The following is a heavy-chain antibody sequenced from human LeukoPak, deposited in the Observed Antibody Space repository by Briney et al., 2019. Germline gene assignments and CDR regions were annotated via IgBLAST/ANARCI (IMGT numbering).Heavy chain of an antibody. CDR1: GGTFSSYA. V-gene: IGHV1-69*13. CDR2: IIPIFGTA. J-gene: IGHJ4*02. CDR3: ARGAYYGSGSYFDY. Sequence: SVKVSCKAFGGTFSSYAISWVRQAPGQGLEWMGGIIPIFGTANYAQKFQGRVTITADESTSTAYMELSSLRSEDTAVYYCARGAYYGSGSYFDYWGQGTLVTVSS. D-gene: IGHD3-10*01.